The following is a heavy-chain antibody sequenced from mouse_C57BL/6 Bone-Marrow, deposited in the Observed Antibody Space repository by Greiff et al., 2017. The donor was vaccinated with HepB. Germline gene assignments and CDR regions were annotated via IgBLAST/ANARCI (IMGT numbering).Heavy chain of an antibody. Sequence: VQLKQSGPELVKPGASVKMSCKASGYTFTDYNMHWVKQSHGKSLEWIGYINPNNGGTSYNQKFKGKATLTVNKSSSTAYMELRSLTSEDSAVYYCASYRGTWFAYWGQGTLVTVSA. CDR2: INPNNGGT. J-gene: IGHJ3*01. V-gene: IGHV1-22*01. D-gene: IGHD3-1*01. CDR3: ASYRGTWFAY. CDR1: GYTFTDYN.